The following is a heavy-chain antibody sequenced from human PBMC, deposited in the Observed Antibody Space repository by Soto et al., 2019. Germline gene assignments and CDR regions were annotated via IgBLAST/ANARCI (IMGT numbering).Heavy chain of an antibody. Sequence: XGSLRLSCSAAGFTFSRYAMAWVRQAPGRGLEWVSAITGSAGATYYADSVKGRFSISRDNSKNTLYLQMNSLRAEDTAVYHCAKGGPVVSAAEDFWGQGSLVTVSS. CDR3: AKGGPVVSAAEDF. CDR2: ITGSAGAT. CDR1: GFTFSRYA. V-gene: IGHV3-23*01. D-gene: IGHD2-21*01. J-gene: IGHJ4*02.